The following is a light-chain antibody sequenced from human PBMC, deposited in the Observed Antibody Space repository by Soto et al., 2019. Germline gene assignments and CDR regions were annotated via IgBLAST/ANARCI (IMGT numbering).Light chain of an antibody. CDR2: AAS. V-gene: IGKV1-39*01. CDR3: QQSYSTLTFT. J-gene: IGKJ3*01. CDR1: QSISSY. Sequence: DIQMTQSPSSLSASVGDRVTITCRASQSISSYLNWYQQKPGKAPKLLIYAASSLQSGVPSRFSGSGSGTAFTLTISSLQPEDFATYYCQQSYSTLTFTFGPGTKVDIK.